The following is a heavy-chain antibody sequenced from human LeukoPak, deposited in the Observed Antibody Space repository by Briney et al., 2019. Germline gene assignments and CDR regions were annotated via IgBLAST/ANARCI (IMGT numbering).Heavy chain of an antibody. CDR1: GGSISSSSYY. Sequence: KTSETLSLTCTVSGGSISSSSYYWGWIRQPPGKGLEWIGSIYYSGSTYYNPSLKSRVTISVDTSKNQFSLKLSSVTAADTAVYYCARRNVGYYYGSGSYYPWDYWGQGTLVTVSS. D-gene: IGHD3-10*01. J-gene: IGHJ4*02. CDR3: ARRNVGYYYGSGSYYPWDY. V-gene: IGHV4-39*07. CDR2: IYYSGST.